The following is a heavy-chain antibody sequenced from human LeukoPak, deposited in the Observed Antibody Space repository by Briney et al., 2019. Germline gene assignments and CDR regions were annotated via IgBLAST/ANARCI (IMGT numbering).Heavy chain of an antibody. D-gene: IGHD6-19*01. V-gene: IGHV3-7*03. J-gene: IGHJ4*02. Sequence: PGGSLRLSCAASGFTFSSNWMSWVRQAPGKGLEWVANIKQDGSEKYYVDSVKGRFTISRDNAKNSLYLQMNSLRAEDTAVYYCAKEYSSGWHEFDYWGQGTLVTVSS. CDR2: IKQDGSEK. CDR3: AKEYSSGWHEFDY. CDR1: GFTFSSNW.